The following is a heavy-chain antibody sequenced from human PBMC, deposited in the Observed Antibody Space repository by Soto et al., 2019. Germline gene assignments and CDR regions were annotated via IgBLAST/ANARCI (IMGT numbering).Heavy chain of an antibody. CDR1: GYTFTSYG. J-gene: IGHJ4*02. CDR3: ARDPGSLIVVVTPRLYDY. D-gene: IGHD3-22*01. V-gene: IGHV1-18*04. CDR2: ISAYNGNT. Sequence: QVQLVQSGAEVKKPGASVKVSCKASGYTFTSYGISWVRQAPGQGLEWMGWISAYNGNTNYAQKLQGRVTMTTDTATSTAYMELRRLRSDDTAVYYCARDPGSLIVVVTPRLYDYWGQGTLVTVSS.